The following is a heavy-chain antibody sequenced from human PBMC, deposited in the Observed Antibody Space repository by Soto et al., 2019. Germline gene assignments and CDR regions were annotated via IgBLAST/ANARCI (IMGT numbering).Heavy chain of an antibody. CDR1: GGSITNDY. D-gene: IGHD2-15*01. J-gene: IGHJ5*02. Sequence: PSETLSLTCTVSGGSITNDYWSWIRQPPGKGLEWIASIYYTGDTNYNPSLKSRDTISVDTSKNQFSMKLSSVTAADTAVYYCARQVVVAATLDWFDPWGQGTLVTVSS. CDR3: ARQVVVAATLDWFDP. V-gene: IGHV4-59*08. CDR2: IYYTGDT.